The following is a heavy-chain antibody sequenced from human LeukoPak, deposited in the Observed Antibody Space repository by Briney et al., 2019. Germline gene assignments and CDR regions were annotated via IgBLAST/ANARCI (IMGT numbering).Heavy chain of an antibody. V-gene: IGHV3-23*01. Sequence: GGSLRLSCAASGFTFSSYAMTWVRQAPGKGLEWVSVISASGGGTSYADSVKGRFTISRDNSKNTLYLQMNSLRVEDTAIYYCAIGRSTSWKASYYFDYWGQGTLVTVSS. D-gene: IGHD2-2*01. CDR3: AIGRSTSWKASYYFDY. J-gene: IGHJ4*02. CDR1: GFTFSSYA. CDR2: ISASGGGT.